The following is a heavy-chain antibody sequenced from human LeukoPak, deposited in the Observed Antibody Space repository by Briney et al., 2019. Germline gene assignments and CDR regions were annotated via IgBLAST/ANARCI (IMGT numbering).Heavy chain of an antibody. CDR3: ARDHSSSWYGRYFDY. J-gene: IGHJ4*02. Sequence: SEILSLTCTVSGGSISSNSYYWGWIRQPPGKGLEWIGKIYYSGSTYYNPSLRSRVTISVDASKNQFSLKLSSVTAADTAVYYCARDHSSSWYGRYFDYWGQGTLVTVSS. V-gene: IGHV4-39*07. CDR2: IYYSGST. CDR1: GGSISSNSYY. D-gene: IGHD6-13*01.